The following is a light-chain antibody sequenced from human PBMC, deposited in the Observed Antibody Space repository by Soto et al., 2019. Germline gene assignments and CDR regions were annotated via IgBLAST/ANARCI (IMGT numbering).Light chain of an antibody. J-gene: IGKJ1*01. CDR1: QTISSW. CDR3: QQTYTTPWT. Sequence: DIQMTQSPSTLSGSVGDRVTITCRASQTISSWLAWYQQKPGKAPKLLIYKASTLKSGVPSRFSGSGSGTDFALTINSLQLEDFATIYCQQTYTTPWTFGQGTKVDIK. V-gene: IGKV1-5*03. CDR2: KAS.